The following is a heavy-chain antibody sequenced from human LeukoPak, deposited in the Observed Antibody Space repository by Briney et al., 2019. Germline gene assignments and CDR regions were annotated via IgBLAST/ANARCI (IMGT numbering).Heavy chain of an antibody. D-gene: IGHD6-13*01. CDR3: AKDVRGSTSWYGLDY. CDR2: ISWDGGST. V-gene: IGHV3-43D*03. Sequence: GGSLRLSCAASGFTFGDYAMHWVRHAPGKVLEWVSLISWDGGSTYYADSVKGRFTISRDNSKNSLYLQMNSLRGEDTALYYCAKDVRGSTSWYGLDYWGQGTLVTVSS. CDR1: GFTFGDYA. J-gene: IGHJ4*02.